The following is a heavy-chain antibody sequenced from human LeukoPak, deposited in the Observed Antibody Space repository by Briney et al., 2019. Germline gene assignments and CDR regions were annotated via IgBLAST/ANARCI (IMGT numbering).Heavy chain of an antibody. CDR2: IYTSGST. J-gene: IGHJ6*03. D-gene: IGHD2-8*01. CDR3: ARGDVLMVYASNYYYYYYMDV. CDR1: GGSISSYY. V-gene: IGHV4-4*09. Sequence: SETLSLTCTVSGGSISSYYWSWIRQPPGKGLEWIGYIYTSGSTNYNPSLKSRVTIPVDTSKNQFSLKLSSVTAADTAVYYCARGDVLMVYASNYYYYYYMDVWGKGTTVTVSS.